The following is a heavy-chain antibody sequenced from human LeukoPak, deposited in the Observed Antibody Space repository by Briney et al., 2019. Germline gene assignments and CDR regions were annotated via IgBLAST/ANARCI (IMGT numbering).Heavy chain of an antibody. CDR1: GFTFSSYA. D-gene: IGHD6-13*01. Sequence: GWSLRLSSAASGFTFSSYAMSWVRQAPGKGLEWVSAISGSGGSTYYADSVKGRFTISRDNSKNTLYLQMNSLRAEDTAVYYCAKDGEQQLGPLGALDIWGQGTMVTVSS. J-gene: IGHJ3*02. V-gene: IGHV3-23*01. CDR2: ISGSGGST. CDR3: AKDGEQQLGPLGALDI.